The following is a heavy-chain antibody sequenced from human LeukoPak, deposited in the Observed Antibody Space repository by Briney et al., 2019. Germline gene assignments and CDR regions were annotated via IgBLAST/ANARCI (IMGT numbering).Heavy chain of an antibody. CDR3: ASGYSSSLFGY. V-gene: IGHV3-30*02. J-gene: IGHJ4*02. CDR2: IQYDGSNR. D-gene: IGHD6-13*01. Sequence: GGSLRLSCAASGFIFSSYGMHWVRQAPGKGLEWVAFIQYDGSNRYYADSVKGRLTISRDNSKNTLYLQMNSLRLEDTAVYYCASGYSSSLFGYWGQGTLVTVSS. CDR1: GFIFSSYG.